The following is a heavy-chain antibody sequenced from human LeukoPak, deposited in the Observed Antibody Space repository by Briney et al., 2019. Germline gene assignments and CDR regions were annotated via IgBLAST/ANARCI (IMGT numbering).Heavy chain of an antibody. CDR2: IYYSGST. V-gene: IGHV4-59*01. Sequence: SETLSLTCTVSGGSISSYYWSWIRQPPGKGLEWIGYIYYSGSTNYNPSLKSRVTISVDTSKNQFFLKLSSVTAADTAVYYCARVGSRYYDSSGYYSNWFDPWGQGTLVTVSS. CDR1: GGSISSYY. J-gene: IGHJ5*02. D-gene: IGHD3-22*01. CDR3: ARVGSRYYDSSGYYSNWFDP.